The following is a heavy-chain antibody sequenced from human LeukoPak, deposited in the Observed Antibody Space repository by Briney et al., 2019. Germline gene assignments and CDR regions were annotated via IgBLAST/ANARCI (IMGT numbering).Heavy chain of an antibody. CDR3: VRDRGYCSGGTCYALWDY. CDR1: GFTFSNYW. Sequence: GGSLRLSCAASGFTFSNYWMTWVRQAPGKGLEWVAHIKEDGGEKHYVDPVKGRFTISRDNAKNSLYLQMNSLRAEDTAMYYCVRDRGYCSGGTCYALWDYWGQGTLVSVSS. CDR2: IKEDGGEK. V-gene: IGHV3-7*01. J-gene: IGHJ4*02. D-gene: IGHD2-15*01.